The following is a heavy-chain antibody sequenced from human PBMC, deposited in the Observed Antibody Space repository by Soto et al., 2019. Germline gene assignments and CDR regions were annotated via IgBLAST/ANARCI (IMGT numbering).Heavy chain of an antibody. Sequence: PGGSLRLSCAASGFTFSSYSMNWVRQAPGKGLEWVSSISSSSSYIHYADSVKGRFTISRDNAKNSAYLQMNSLKTEDTAVYYCVRVDKQLGTTFFDRWGQGILVTVSS. CDR1: GFTFSSYS. CDR3: VRVDKQLGTTFFDR. D-gene: IGHD1-1*01. CDR2: ISSSSSYI. V-gene: IGHV3-21*04. J-gene: IGHJ4*02.